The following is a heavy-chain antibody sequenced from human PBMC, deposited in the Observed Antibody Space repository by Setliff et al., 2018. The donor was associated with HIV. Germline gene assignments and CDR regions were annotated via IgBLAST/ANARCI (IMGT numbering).Heavy chain of an antibody. CDR3: ARGGLGFLDWCLPDS. D-gene: IGHD2-21*02. Sequence: ASVKVSCKASGYDFSSYSMMWVRQTPGQGLEWLGWISGLTGEVRLAKEFQGRVTLTTSAYTAYMELKSLRSEDRGVYYCARGGLGFLDWCLPDSWGQGTLVTVPQ. J-gene: IGHJ4*02. CDR1: GYDFSSYS. CDR2: ISGLTGEV. V-gene: IGHV1-18*04.